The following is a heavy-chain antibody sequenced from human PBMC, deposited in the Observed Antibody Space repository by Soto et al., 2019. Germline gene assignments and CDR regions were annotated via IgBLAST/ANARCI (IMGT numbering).Heavy chain of an antibody. D-gene: IGHD2-8*01. CDR1: RGSVSSGGYS. CDR3: TRGVLA. V-gene: IGHV4-30-2*01. Sequence: QVQLQESGSRLVRPSQTLSLTCSVSRGSVSSGGYSWSWIRQAPGKGLEWIGFISPSGSPAYNPSLKSRVSISVDTSNNQISLELSSVTAADTAVYCCTRGVLAWGPGTLVTVSS. CDR2: ISPSGSP. J-gene: IGHJ5*02.